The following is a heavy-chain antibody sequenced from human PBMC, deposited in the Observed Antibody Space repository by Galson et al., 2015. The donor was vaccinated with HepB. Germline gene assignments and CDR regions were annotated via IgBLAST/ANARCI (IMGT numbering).Heavy chain of an antibody. Sequence: SVKVSCKASGYTFTGYYMHWVRQAPGKGLEWMGWINPNSGGTNYAQKFQGRVTMTRDTSISTAYMELSRLRSDDTAVYYCARPPYCSSTSCQRVGFDYWGQGTLVTVSS. CDR1: GYTFTGYY. D-gene: IGHD2-2*01. CDR3: ARPPYCSSTSCQRVGFDY. J-gene: IGHJ4*02. CDR2: INPNSGGT. V-gene: IGHV1-2*02.